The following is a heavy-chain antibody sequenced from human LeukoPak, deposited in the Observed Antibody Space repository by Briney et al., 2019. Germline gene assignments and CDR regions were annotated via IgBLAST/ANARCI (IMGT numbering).Heavy chain of an antibody. D-gene: IGHD3-10*01. CDR2: IYHSGST. CDR1: GYSISSGYY. V-gene: IGHV4-38-2*01. Sequence: PSETLSLTCAVSGYSISSGYYWGWIRQPPGEGLGWIGSIYHSGSTYYNPPLKSRVTISVDTSKNQFSLKLSSVTAADTAVYYCASSLIKGSGSYTFDYWGQGTLVTVSS. CDR3: ASSLIKGSGSYTFDY. J-gene: IGHJ4*02.